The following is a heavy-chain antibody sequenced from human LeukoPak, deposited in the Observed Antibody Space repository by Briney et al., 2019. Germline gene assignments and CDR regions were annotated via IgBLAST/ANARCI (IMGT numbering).Heavy chain of an antibody. CDR3: ARDDFWSGYGY. J-gene: IGHJ4*02. D-gene: IGHD3-3*01. Sequence: AGSPRLSCAASGFTFSSYAMHWVRQAPGKGLQWVAVITYDGSNKYCADSVKGRFTISRDNSKNTLYLQMNSLRAEDTAVYYCARDDFWSGYGYWGQGTLVTVSS. CDR2: ITYDGSNK. CDR1: GFTFSSYA. V-gene: IGHV3-30*04.